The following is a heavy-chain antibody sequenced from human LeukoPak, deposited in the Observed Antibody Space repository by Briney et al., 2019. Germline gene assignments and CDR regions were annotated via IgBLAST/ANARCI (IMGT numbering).Heavy chain of an antibody. CDR1: GFTFSSYE. CDR2: ISSSGSTI. D-gene: IGHD3-22*01. J-gene: IGHJ4*02. CDR3: ARAYYYDSSGYYPFDY. Sequence: TGGSLRLSCAASGFTFSSYEMNWVRQAPGKGLEWVSYISSSGSTIYYADSVKGRFTISRDNAKNSLYLQMNSLRAEDTAVYYCARAYYYDSSGYYPFDYWGQGTLVTVSS. V-gene: IGHV3-48*03.